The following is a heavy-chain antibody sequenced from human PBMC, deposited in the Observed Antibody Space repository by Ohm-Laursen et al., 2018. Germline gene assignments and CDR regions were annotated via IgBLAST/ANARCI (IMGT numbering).Heavy chain of an antibody. D-gene: IGHD3-9*01. CDR1: GLTFSSYW. Sequence: SLRLSCSASGLTFSSYWMMWVRQAPGKGLEWVAHIKQDGSEKYYVDSVKGRFTISRDNAKNSLYLQMNSLRAEDTAVYYCARVLRYFDWSHSPFDYWGQGTLVTVSS. J-gene: IGHJ4*02. CDR3: ARVLRYFDWSHSPFDY. CDR2: IKQDGSEK. V-gene: IGHV3-7*03.